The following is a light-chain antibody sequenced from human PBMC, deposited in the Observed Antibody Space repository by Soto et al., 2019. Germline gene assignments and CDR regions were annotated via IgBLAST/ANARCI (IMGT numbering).Light chain of an antibody. CDR2: AAS. Sequence: DIQMTQSPSSLSASVGDRVTITCRASPGISNFLAWYQQKPGKVPKLLIYAASILHSGVPSRFSGSGSGTDFTLTISSLQPDDFATYYCQQYNRYFKSFGQGTKVDIK. CDR1: PGISNF. V-gene: IGKV1-27*01. J-gene: IGKJ1*01. CDR3: QQYNRYFKS.